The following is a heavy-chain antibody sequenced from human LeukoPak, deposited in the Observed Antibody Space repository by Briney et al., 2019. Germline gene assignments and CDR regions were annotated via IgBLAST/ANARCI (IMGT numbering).Heavy chain of an antibody. Sequence: HPGGSLRLSCAASGFTFSSYGMHWVRQAPGKGLEWVAVIWYDGSNKYYADSVKGRFTISRDNSKNTLYLQMNSLRAEDTAVYYCARGRSAVVTPDYYYYYCMDVWGKGTTVTVSS. CDR2: IWYDGSNK. CDR1: GFTFSSYG. V-gene: IGHV3-33*01. CDR3: ARGRSAVVTPDYYYYYCMDV. J-gene: IGHJ6*03. D-gene: IGHD4-23*01.